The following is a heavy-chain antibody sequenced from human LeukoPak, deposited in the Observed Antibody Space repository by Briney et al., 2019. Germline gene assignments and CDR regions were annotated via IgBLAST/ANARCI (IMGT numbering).Heavy chain of an antibody. CDR1: GFTFSSYG. D-gene: IGHD6-19*01. V-gene: IGHV3-33*01. Sequence: PGGSLRLSCAASGFTFSSYGMHRVRQAPGKGLEWVAVIWYDGSNKYYADSVKGRFTISRDNSKNTLYLQMNSLRAEDTAVYYCARDGSSGWYWVDYWGPGTLVTVSS. CDR3: ARDGSSGWYWVDY. CDR2: IWYDGSNK. J-gene: IGHJ4*02.